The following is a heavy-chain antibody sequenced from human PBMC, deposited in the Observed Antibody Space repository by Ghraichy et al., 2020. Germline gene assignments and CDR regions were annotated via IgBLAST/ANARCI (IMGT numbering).Heavy chain of an antibody. CDR1: GGTFSSYA. V-gene: IGHV1-69*13. Sequence: SVKVSCKASGGTFSSYAISWVRQAPGQGLEWMGGIIPIFGTANYAQKFQGRVMITADESTSTAYMELSSLRSEDTAVYYCARGHYPITMIVVSPLDYYYGMDVWGQGTTVTVSS. D-gene: IGHD3-22*01. J-gene: IGHJ6*02. CDR3: ARGHYPITMIVVSPLDYYYGMDV. CDR2: IIPIFGTA.